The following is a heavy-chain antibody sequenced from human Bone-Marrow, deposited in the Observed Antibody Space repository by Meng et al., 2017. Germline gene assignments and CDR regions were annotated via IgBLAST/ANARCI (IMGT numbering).Heavy chain of an antibody. CDR3: ARVLVKGIDY. Sequence: GSLRLSCTVSGGSISSSSYYWGWIRQPPGKGLEWIGSIYYSGSTYYNPSLKSRVTISVDTSKNQFSLKLSSVTAADTAVYYCARVLVKGIDYWGQGTRVTVSS. D-gene: IGHD3-3*02. J-gene: IGHJ4*02. CDR1: GGSISSSSYY. V-gene: IGHV4-39*07. CDR2: IYYSGST.